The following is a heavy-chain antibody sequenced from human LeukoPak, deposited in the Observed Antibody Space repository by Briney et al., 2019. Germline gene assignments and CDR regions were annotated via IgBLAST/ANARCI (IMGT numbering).Heavy chain of an antibody. CDR3: ARVSSGFDPQVGGNTYYYMDV. V-gene: IGHV4-61*02. D-gene: IGHD5-12*01. CDR2: IYTSGST. Sequence: KPSQALSLTCTVSGGAISSGSYYWSWIRQPAGKGLEWIGRIYTSGSTNYNPSLKSRITISVDTSKNQFSLKLSSVTAADTAVYYRARVSSGFDPQVGGNTYYYMDVWGKGTTVTVSS. CDR1: GGAISSGSYY. J-gene: IGHJ6*03.